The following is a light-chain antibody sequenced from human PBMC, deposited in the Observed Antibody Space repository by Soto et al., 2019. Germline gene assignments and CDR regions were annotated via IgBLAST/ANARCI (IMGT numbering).Light chain of an antibody. J-gene: IGKJ2*01. Sequence: DIPMTQSPSTLSASVGDRVTIACRASENIKSWLAWYQQQPGKAPKLLIYKASSLQSGVPSRFSGSGSGTEFTLTISSLQADDFATYYCQQDNSYPYTVGQGTRLEIK. CDR1: ENIKSW. CDR2: KAS. CDR3: QQDNSYPYT. V-gene: IGKV1-5*03.